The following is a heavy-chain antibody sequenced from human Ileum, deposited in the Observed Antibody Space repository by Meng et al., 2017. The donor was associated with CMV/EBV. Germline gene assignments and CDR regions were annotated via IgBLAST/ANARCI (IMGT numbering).Heavy chain of an antibody. CDR3: ATEGFDY. CDR2: ISNSGGIT. J-gene: IGHJ4*02. CDR1: GYTFSKYA. V-gene: IGHV3-23*01. Sequence: GGSLRLSCAASGYTFSKYALSWVRQSPGKGLEWVSIISNSGGITNYADSVRGRFTISRDNSQNTVYLQMSSLRAEDTAVYYCATEGFDYWGQGSLVTVSS.